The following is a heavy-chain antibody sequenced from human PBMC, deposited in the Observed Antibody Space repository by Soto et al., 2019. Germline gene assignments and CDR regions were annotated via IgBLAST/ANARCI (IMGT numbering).Heavy chain of an antibody. V-gene: IGHV1-69*13. CDR2: IIPIFGTA. Sequence: XSVKVSCKASAGTLSSYAISWVRQAPRQGLEWMGGIIPIFGTANYAQKFQGRVTITADESTSTAYMELSSLRSEDTAVYYCARDWDYYYGSGTFDPWGQGTLVTGSS. J-gene: IGHJ5*02. D-gene: IGHD3-10*01. CDR3: ARDWDYYYGSGTFDP. CDR1: AGTLSSYA.